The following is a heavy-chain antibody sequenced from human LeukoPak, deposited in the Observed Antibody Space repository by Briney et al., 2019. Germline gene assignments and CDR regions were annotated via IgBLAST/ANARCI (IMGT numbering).Heavy chain of an antibody. CDR2: IMPLFGTA. Sequence: SVKVSCKTSGGTFNNSAISWVRQAPGQGLEWLGGIMPLFGTAGYVQKFQGRVTITKDESTRTVYLELTSLTSDDTAVYYCARDVHGDYGSGWFDPWGQGTLVSVSS. D-gene: IGHD4-17*01. J-gene: IGHJ5*02. V-gene: IGHV1-69*05. CDR3: ARDVHGDYGSGWFDP. CDR1: GGTFNNSA.